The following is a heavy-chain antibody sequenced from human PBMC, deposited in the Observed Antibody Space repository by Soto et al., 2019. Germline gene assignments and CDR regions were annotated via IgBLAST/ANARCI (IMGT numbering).Heavy chain of an antibody. CDR3: ATLMARAHCTNGVCPRDY. J-gene: IGHJ4*02. CDR1: GFTFSDYY. Sequence: GGSLRLSCAASGFTFSDYYMSWIRQAPGKGLEWVSYISSSSSYTNYADSVKGRFTISRDNAKNSLYLQMNSLRAEDTAVYYCATLMARAHCTNGVCPRDYWGQGTLVTVS. CDR2: ISSSSSYT. V-gene: IGHV3-11*06. D-gene: IGHD2-8*01.